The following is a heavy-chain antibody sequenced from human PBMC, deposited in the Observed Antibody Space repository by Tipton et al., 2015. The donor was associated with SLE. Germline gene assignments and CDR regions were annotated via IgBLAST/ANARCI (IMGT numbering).Heavy chain of an antibody. CDR1: GDSVSSTNYY. CDR2: IFNTGTT. V-gene: IGHV4-39*07. CDR3: AREVGATLEH. D-gene: IGHD1-26*01. Sequence: TLSLTCTVSGDSVSSTNYYWAWIRQPPGKGLEWVGTIFNTGTTYYNSSLKSRVAISVDTSKNQFSLKLSSVTAADTAVYYCAREVGATLEHWCQGTLVTVSS. J-gene: IGHJ1*01.